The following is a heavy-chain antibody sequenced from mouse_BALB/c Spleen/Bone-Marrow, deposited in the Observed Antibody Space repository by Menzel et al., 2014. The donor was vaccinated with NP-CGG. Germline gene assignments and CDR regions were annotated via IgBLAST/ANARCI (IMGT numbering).Heavy chain of an antibody. CDR3: ARRSDHDYFDY. J-gene: IGHJ2*01. Sequence: EVKLVESGRDLVKPGGSLKLSCAASGFTFSNYGMSWVRQTPDKRLEWVATINRGGRYAFYPDSVKGRFTISRDNAKNTLYLQMSSLKSEDTAMYYCARRSDHDYFDYWGQGTTLTVSS. CDR1: GFTFSNYG. CDR2: INRGGRYA. V-gene: IGHV5-6*02.